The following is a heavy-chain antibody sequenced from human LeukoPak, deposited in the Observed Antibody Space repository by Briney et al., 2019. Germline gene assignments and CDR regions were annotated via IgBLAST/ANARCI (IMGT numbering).Heavy chain of an antibody. CDR3: ARLYCSGGSCYGDWFDP. J-gene: IGHJ5*02. V-gene: IGHV4-4*02. Sequence: SETLSLTCAVSGGSISSSNWWSWVRQPPGKGLEWIGEIYHSGSTNYSPSLKSRVTISVDKSKNQFSLKLSSVTAADTAVYYCARLYCSGGSCYGDWFDPWGQGTLVTVSS. CDR2: IYHSGST. D-gene: IGHD2-15*01. CDR1: GGSISSSNW.